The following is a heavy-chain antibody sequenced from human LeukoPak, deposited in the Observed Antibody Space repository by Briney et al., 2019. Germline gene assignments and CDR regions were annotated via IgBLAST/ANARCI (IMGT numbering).Heavy chain of an antibody. CDR3: ARDVSPENSAYDWAIYYYYTMDV. Sequence: GASVKVSCKASGYTFTSYAISWGRQAPGQGLEWMGWISGYNGNTNYAQKLQRRGTITTDTSTTTAYMELRSLRSDDTAVYYCARDVSPENSAYDWAIYYYYTMDVWGQGTTVTVSS. CDR2: ISGYNGNT. D-gene: IGHD5-12*01. J-gene: IGHJ6*02. CDR1: GYTFTSYA. V-gene: IGHV1-18*01.